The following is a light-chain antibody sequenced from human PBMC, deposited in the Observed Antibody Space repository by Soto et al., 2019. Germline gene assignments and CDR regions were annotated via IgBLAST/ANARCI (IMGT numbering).Light chain of an antibody. CDR3: QQLSTYPIT. Sequence: IQLTQFPSSLSASVGDRVTITCRASQGISNFLVWYQQKTGRAPQLLIHSASTLHSGVPSRFSGSGSGTDFALTISALQPEDFATYYCQQLSTYPITFGQGTRLEIK. CDR2: SAS. V-gene: IGKV1-9*01. J-gene: IGKJ5*01. CDR1: QGISNF.